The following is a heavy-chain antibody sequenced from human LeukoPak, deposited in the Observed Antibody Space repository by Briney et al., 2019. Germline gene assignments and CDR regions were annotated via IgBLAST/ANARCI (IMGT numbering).Heavy chain of an antibody. CDR2: IYTENNT. D-gene: IGHD4-17*01. V-gene: IGHV3-53*01. J-gene: IGHJ4*02. CDR3: AKTNGDLMRFGY. CDR1: GFIVSDNY. Sequence: PGGSLRLSCVASGFIVSDNYMTWVRQGPGRGLEWASIIYTENNTDYTDSVKARFITYRDNSKNTLYLQMNSLRAEDTAVYYCAKTNGDLMRFGYWGQGTLVTVSS.